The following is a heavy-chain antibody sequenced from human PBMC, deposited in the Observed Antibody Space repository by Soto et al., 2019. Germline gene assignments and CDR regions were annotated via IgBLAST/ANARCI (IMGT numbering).Heavy chain of an antibody. CDR2: ISSSRRTI. V-gene: IGHV3-48*02. D-gene: IGHD6-13*01. CDR3: ARDLAAAGMHY. J-gene: IGHJ4*02. CDR1: GFMFSNYS. Sequence: GGSLRLSCAASGFMFSNYSMNWVRQAPGKGLEWVSYISSSRRTIEYAGSVKGRFTISRDNAKNSLYLQMNSLLDEDTAVYYCARDLAAAGMHYWGQGTLVTVSS.